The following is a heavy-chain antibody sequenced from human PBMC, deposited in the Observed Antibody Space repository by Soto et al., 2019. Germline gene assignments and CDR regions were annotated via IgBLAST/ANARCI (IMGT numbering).Heavy chain of an antibody. J-gene: IGHJ6*02. CDR2: IYYSGNT. V-gene: IGHV4-59*08. CDR1: GGSISSYY. CDR3: AGGGAAGKGRYYYYGMDV. D-gene: IGHD6-13*01. Sequence: PSETLSLTCTVSGGSISSYYWSWIRQPPGKRLEWIGYIYYSGNTNYNPSLKSRLTVSVDTSKNQFSLKLSSVTAADTAVYYCAGGGAAGKGRYYYYGMDVWGQGTTVTVSS.